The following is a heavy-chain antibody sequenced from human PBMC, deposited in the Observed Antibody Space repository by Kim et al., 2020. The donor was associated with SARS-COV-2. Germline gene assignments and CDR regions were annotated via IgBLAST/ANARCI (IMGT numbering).Heavy chain of an antibody. CDR1: GFTFSSYE. Sequence: GGSLRLSCAASGFTFSSYEMNWVRQAPGKGLEWVSYISSSGSTIYYADSVKGRFTISRDNAKNSLYLQMNSLRAEDTAVYYCATGRFLEWLTSDYWGQGTLVTVSS. CDR2: ISSSGSTI. V-gene: IGHV3-48*03. CDR3: ATGRFLEWLTSDY. D-gene: IGHD3-3*01. J-gene: IGHJ4*02.